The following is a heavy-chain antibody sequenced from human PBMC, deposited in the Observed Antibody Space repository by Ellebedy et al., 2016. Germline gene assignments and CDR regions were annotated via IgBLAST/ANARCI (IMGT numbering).Heavy chain of an antibody. CDR1: GCTFSSYA. V-gene: IGHV1-69*13. CDR3: ARAGGNKLWFGTYYFDY. D-gene: IGHD3-10*01. CDR2: IIPIFGTA. Sequence: SVKVSCXASGCTFSSYAISWVRQAPGQGLEWMGGIIPIFGTANYAQKFQGRVTITADESTSTAYMELSSLRSEDTAVYYCARAGGNKLWFGTYYFDYWGQGTLVTVSS. J-gene: IGHJ4*02.